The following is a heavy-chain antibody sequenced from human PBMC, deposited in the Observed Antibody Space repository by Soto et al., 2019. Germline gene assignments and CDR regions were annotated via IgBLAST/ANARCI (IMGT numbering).Heavy chain of an antibody. V-gene: IGHV3-21*01. D-gene: IGHD2-2*01. CDR3: ARAKLGYCSSTSCYDYYYYYYGMDV. J-gene: IGHJ6*02. Sequence: GGSLRLSCAASGFTFSSYSMNWVRQAPGKGLEWVSSISSSSSYIYYADSVKGRSTISRDNAKNSLYLQMNSLRAEDTAVYYCARAKLGYCSSTSCYDYYYYYYGMDVWGQGTTVTVSS. CDR2: ISSSSSYI. CDR1: GFTFSSYS.